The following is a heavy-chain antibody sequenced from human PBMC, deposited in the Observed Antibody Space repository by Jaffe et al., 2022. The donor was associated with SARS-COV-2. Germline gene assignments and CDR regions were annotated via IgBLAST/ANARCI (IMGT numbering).Heavy chain of an antibody. V-gene: IGHV2-26*01. J-gene: IGHJ4*02. CDR3: ARTVDDKYDCLDY. D-gene: IGHD3-3*01. CDR1: GFSLSNARMG. Sequence: QVTLKESGPVLVKPTETLTLTCTVSGFSLSNARMGVGWIRQPPGKALEWLAHIFSNDEKSYVTSLKNRLTISKDTSKSQVVLTMTNMDPVDTATYYCARTVDDKYDCLDYWGQGTLVTVSS. CDR2: IFSNDEK.